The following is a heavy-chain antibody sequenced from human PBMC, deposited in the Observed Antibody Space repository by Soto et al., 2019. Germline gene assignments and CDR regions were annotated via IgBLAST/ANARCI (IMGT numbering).Heavy chain of an antibody. CDR2: IKEDGSEE. J-gene: IGHJ4*02. D-gene: IGHD1-1*01. CDR1: GFTFSSHW. CDR3: ASGGNYYFDH. V-gene: IGHV3-7*01. Sequence: EVQLVESGGGLVQPGGSLRLSCVASGFTFSSHWMSWVRQGPGKGLEWVANIKEDGSEEYYVDSVKGRFTISRDNAKNSLFLQMDSLRVEDMAVYYCASGGNYYFDHWGQGTLVTVSS.